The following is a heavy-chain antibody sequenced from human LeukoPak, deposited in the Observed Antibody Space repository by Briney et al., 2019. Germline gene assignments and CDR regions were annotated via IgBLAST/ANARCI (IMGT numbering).Heavy chain of an antibody. CDR2: VGGDEKA. J-gene: IGHJ5*02. CDR1: GFPFSGNA. V-gene: IGHV3-23*01. CDR3: AKDYSSGHGDWFDP. Sequence: GGSLRLSCAASGFPFSGNAMSWVRQAPGRGLEWVSGVGGDEKAHYADFVRGRFTISRDNSKNTLYLQMNSLRAEDTAVYYCAKDYSSGHGDWFDPWGQGTLVTVSS. D-gene: IGHD6-19*01.